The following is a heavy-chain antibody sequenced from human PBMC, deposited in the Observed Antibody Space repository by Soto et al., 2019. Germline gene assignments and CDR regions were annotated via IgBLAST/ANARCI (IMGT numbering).Heavy chain of an antibody. CDR2: FDPEDGET. D-gene: IGHD4-17*01. Sequence: ASVKVSCKVSGYTLTELPMHWVRQAPGKGLEWMGGFDPEDGETIYAQKFQGRVTMTEDTSTDTAYMELSSLRSEDTAVYYCATVFYGDYYFDYCGQGTLVTVSS. J-gene: IGHJ4*02. CDR1: GYTLTELP. CDR3: ATVFYGDYYFDY. V-gene: IGHV1-24*01.